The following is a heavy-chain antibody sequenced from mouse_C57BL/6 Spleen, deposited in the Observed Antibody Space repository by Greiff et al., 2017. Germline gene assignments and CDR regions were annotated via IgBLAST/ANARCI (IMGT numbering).Heavy chain of an antibody. CDR1: GYTFTNYW. CDR3: ARSTAQAYYFDY. CDR2: IYPGGGYT. V-gene: IGHV1-63*01. D-gene: IGHD3-2*02. J-gene: IGHJ2*01. Sequence: QVQLQQSGAELVRPGTSVKMSCKASGYTFTNYWIGWAKQRPGHGLEWIGDIYPGGGYTNYNENFKGKATLTADKSSSTAYMQFSSLTSEDSAIYYCARSTAQAYYFDYWGQGTTLTVSS.